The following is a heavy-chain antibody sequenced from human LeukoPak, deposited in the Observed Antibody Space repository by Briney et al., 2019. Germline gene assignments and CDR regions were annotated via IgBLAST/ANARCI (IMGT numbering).Heavy chain of an antibody. J-gene: IGHJ4*02. CDR3: ARVVGGSWIDY. CDR1: GFTFSSYW. Sequence: PGGSLRLSCEASGFTFSSYWMHWVRQAPGEGLVLVSRINSDGSSTSYADSVKGRFTISRDNAKNTLYLQMNSLRAEDTAVYYCARVVGGSWIDYWGQGTLVTASS. V-gene: IGHV3-74*01. D-gene: IGHD2-15*01. CDR2: INSDGSST.